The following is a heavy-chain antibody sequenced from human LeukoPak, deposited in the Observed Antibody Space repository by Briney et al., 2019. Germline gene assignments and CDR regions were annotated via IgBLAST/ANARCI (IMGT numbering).Heavy chain of an antibody. D-gene: IGHD2-21*02. Sequence: SETLSLTCTVSGGSITSYYWSWIRQPPGKGLEWIGYIHHSGSTNYNPSLESRVTISVDTSKNQFSLKLSSVTAADTAVYYCAREVSCGGDCYSLDYWGQGTLVTVSS. CDR1: GGSITSYY. V-gene: IGHV4-59*01. CDR3: AREVSCGGDCYSLDY. J-gene: IGHJ4*02. CDR2: IHHSGST.